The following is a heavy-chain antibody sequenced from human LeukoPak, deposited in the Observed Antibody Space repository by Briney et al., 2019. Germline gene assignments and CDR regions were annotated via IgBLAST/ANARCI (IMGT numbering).Heavy chain of an antibody. J-gene: IGHJ5*02. CDR3: ARDGPGSSSWYWFDP. D-gene: IGHD6-13*01. Sequence: SETLSLTCTVSGGSISSGDYYWSWVRQHPGKGLEWIGYIYYSGSTYYNPSLKSRVTISVDTSKNQFSLKLSSVTAADTAVYYCARDGPGSSSWYWFDPWGQGTLVTVSS. CDR2: IYYSGST. CDR1: GGSISSGDYY. V-gene: IGHV4-31*03.